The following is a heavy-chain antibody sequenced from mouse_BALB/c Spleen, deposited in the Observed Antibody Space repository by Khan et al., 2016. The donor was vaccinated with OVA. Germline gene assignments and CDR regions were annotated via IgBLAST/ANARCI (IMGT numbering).Heavy chain of an antibody. J-gene: IGHJ4*01. CDR1: GYSINSDYA. CDR3: ASELARYYALDY. D-gene: IGHD4-1*01. V-gene: IGHV3-2*02. Sequence: EVQLQESGPGLVKPSKSLSLTCTVTGYSINSDYAWNWIRQFPGNKLDWMGYISYSGSTTYNPSHQSRISITRDTSKDQFFLQLKSVTSEDTATYDCASELARYYALDYWGQGTSGTVAT. CDR2: ISYSGST.